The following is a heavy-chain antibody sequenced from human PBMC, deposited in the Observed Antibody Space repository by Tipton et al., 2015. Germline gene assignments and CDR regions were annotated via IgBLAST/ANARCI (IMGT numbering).Heavy chain of an antibody. Sequence: TLSLTCTVSGGSISTYYYNWIRQPPGKGLEWIGYLFYSGSTNYNPSLKSRVTISVDTSKNQFSLKPSSATAAGTAVYYCARVGSAGGFDPWGQGTLVTVSP. CDR3: ARVGSAGGFDP. V-gene: IGHV4-59*01. CDR1: GGSISTYY. D-gene: IGHD3-10*01. J-gene: IGHJ5*02. CDR2: LFYSGST.